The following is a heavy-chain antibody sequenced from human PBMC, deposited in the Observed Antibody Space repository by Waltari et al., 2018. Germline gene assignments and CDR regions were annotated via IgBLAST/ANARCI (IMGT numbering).Heavy chain of an antibody. CDR3: ASISGSYYDFWSGYPAVGY. D-gene: IGHD3-3*01. CDR2: VYHSGST. CDR1: GGSISSGNDF. J-gene: IGHJ4*02. V-gene: IGHV4-39*02. Sequence: QLQLQESGPRLVKSSETLSLTCTVSGGSISSGNDFWGWSRQPPGKGLEWIGSVYHSGSTSYSPSLNSRATVSVDTSKNHFSLKLISVTAADTAIYYCASISGSYYDFWSGYPAVGYWGQGTLVSVSS.